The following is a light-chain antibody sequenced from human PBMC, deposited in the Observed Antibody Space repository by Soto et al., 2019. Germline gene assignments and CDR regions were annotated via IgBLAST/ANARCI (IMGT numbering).Light chain of an antibody. Sequence: EIVLTQSPATVSLSPGERATLSCRASHSVSNYLAWYQQKPGQAPRLLIYDASNRATGIPARFSGSGSGTDFTLTISSLEPEDFAVYYCQQRSNWLFTFGPGTKVEIK. J-gene: IGKJ3*01. CDR3: QQRSNWLFT. CDR1: HSVSNY. CDR2: DAS. V-gene: IGKV3-11*01.